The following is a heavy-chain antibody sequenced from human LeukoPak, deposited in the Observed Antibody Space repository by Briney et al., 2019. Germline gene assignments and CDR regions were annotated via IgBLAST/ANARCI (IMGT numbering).Heavy chain of an antibody. V-gene: IGHV1-18*01. CDR1: GYTFTNYG. CDR2: ISAYNGNT. J-gene: IGHJ6*02. CDR3: ARFSVVVIAATQYGMVV. D-gene: IGHD2-21*01. Sequence: GASVKVSCKTPGYTFTNYGISWVRQAPGQGFECMGRISAYNGNTNYAQKLQGRVTMTTDTSTSTAYMELRSLRSDDTAVYYCARFSVVVIAATQYGMVVWGQGTTVTVSS.